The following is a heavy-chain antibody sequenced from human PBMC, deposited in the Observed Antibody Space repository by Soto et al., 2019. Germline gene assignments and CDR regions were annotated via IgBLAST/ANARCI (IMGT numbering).Heavy chain of an antibody. Sequence: SGPTLVNPTQTLTLTCTFSGFSLSTSGMRVRWIRQPPGQALEWLARIDWDDDNFYNTSLKTSLTISKDSTKNKAVLTMTNMDPVDTATYYCARMFHCSGGTCPFDYWGQGALVTVS. D-gene: IGHD2-15*01. CDR1: GFSLSTSGMR. V-gene: IGHV2-70*04. CDR3: ARMFHCSGGTCPFDY. CDR2: IDWDDDN. J-gene: IGHJ4*02.